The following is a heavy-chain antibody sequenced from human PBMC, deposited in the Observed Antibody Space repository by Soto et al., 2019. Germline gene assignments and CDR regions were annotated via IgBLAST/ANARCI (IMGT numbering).Heavy chain of an antibody. CDR1: GGSISSSSYY. CDR2: IYYSGST. D-gene: IGHD3-3*01. Sequence: PSETLSLTCTVSGGSISSSSYYWGWIRQPPGKGLEWIGSIYYSGSTYYNPSLKSRVTISVDTSKNQFSLKLSSVTAADTAVYYCAGPKGVDFSSGYYSWGQGTLVTVSS. J-gene: IGHJ5*02. V-gene: IGHV4-39*01. CDR3: AGPKGVDFSSGYYS.